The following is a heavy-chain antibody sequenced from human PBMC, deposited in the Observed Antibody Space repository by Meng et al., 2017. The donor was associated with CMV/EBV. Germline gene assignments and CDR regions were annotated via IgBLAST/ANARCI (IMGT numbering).Heavy chain of an antibody. CDR3: ARDLNLQWYLDL. V-gene: IGHV3-20*04. CDR2: INWNGGST. D-gene: IGHD1-14*01. CDR1: GFTFDDYG. J-gene: IGHJ2*01. Sequence: GESLKISCAASGFTFDDYGMSWVRQAPGKGLEWVSGINWNGGSTGYADSVKGRFTISRDNAKNSLYLQMNSLRAEDTALYYCARDLNLQWYLDLWGRGTLVTVSS.